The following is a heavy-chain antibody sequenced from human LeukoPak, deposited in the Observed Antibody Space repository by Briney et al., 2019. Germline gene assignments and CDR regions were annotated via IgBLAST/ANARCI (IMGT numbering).Heavy chain of an antibody. V-gene: IGHV1-18*01. CDR2: ISAYNGNT. CDR1: GYTFTSYG. J-gene: IGHJ4*02. Sequence: ASVKVSCKASGYTFTSYGISWVRQAPGQGLEWMGWISAYNGNTNYAQKLQGRVTMTTDTSTSTAYMELRSLRSDDTAVYYCARAPSIDVGLDYFDYWGQGTLVTVSS. CDR3: ARAPSIDVGLDYFDY.